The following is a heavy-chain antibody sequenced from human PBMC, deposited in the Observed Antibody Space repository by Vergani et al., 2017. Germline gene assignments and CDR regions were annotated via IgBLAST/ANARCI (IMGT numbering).Heavy chain of an antibody. CDR1: GFTISTYA. CDR2: ISNDGRHT. Sequence: VQLLESGGGLVQPGGSLRLSCAASGFTISTYAMHWVRQAPGKGLEWVALISNDGRHTYYADSVRGRFSISRDNSKNTLYLQMNSLRTEDTANYYCRGEMDVWGKGTTVTVSS. CDR3: RGEMDV. J-gene: IGHJ6*04. V-gene: IGHV3-30*04.